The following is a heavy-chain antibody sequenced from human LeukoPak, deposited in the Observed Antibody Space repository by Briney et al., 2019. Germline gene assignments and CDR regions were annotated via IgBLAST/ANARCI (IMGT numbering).Heavy chain of an antibody. J-gene: IGHJ4*02. V-gene: IGHV3-30*02. D-gene: IGHD3-10*01. CDR2: VRYDGNKI. Sequence: PGGSLRLSCAASGFTFSSCAMHWVRRAPGKGLEWLGFVRYDGNKIYHADSVRGRFTISRDNSMDSVYLQMHSLSVEDTAVYFCARGDGSHSYLFDYWGQGTLVTVVS. CDR1: GFTFSSCA. CDR3: ARGDGSHSYLFDY.